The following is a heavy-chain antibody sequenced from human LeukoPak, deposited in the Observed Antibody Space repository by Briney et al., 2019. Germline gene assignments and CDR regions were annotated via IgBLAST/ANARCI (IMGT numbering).Heavy chain of an antibody. Sequence: ASVTVSSKASAYTFTTYGIRWVRQALGQGIEWMAWTSTSYDETNYAQTLRGRVTLTTDTSTNTAYMELRRLGADDTAVYYCARDWTCANGVRQDGFHPWGQGALVTVSS. CDR2: TSTSYDET. CDR3: ARDWTCANGVRQDGFHP. V-gene: IGHV1-18*01. D-gene: IGHD2-8*01. J-gene: IGHJ5*02. CDR1: AYTFTTYG.